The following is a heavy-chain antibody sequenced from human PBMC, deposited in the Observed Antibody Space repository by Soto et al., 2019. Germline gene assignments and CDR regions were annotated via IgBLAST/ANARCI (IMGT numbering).Heavy chain of an antibody. CDR3: ARDSRLRSVGDY. D-gene: IGHD4-17*01. V-gene: IGHV3-66*01. CDR2: IHNGGST. Sequence: EVQLVESGGGLVQPGGSLRLSCAASGFTVSSSYLIWVRQAPGKGLECVSIIHNGGSTYYADSVKGRFTISRDNSKNTLNLQMNSLRAEDTAVDYCARDSRLRSVGDYWGQGTLVTVSS. J-gene: IGHJ4*02. CDR1: GFTVSSSY.